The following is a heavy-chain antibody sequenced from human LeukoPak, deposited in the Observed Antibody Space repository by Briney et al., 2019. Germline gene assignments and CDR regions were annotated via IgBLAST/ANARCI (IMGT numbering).Heavy chain of an antibody. Sequence: PGGSLRLSCAASGFTFSSYSMNWVRQAPGKGLEWVSYISSSSSTIYYADSVKGRFTISRDNAKNSLYLQMNSLRAEDTAVYYCTADSYCSSTSCYYYYYMDVWGKGTTVTVSS. D-gene: IGHD2-2*01. CDR3: TADSYCSSTSCYYYYYMDV. CDR1: GFTFSSYS. V-gene: IGHV3-48*04. J-gene: IGHJ6*03. CDR2: ISSSSSTI.